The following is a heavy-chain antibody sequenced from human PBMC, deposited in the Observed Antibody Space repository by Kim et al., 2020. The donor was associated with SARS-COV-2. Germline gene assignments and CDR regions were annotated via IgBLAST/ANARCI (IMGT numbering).Heavy chain of an antibody. CDR3: ARAGERFSVDY. Sequence: TYAQGFTGRFVFSLDTSVSTAYLRISSLKAEDTAVYYCARAGERFSVDYWGQGTLVTVSS. D-gene: IGHD3-16*01. J-gene: IGHJ4*02. V-gene: IGHV7-4-1*02.